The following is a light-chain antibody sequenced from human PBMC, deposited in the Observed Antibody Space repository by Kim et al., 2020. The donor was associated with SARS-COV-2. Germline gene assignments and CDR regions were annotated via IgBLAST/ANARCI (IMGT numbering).Light chain of an antibody. Sequence: EIVMTQSPATLSVSPGERATLSCRASQSVSSNLAWYQQKPGQAHRLLIYGASTRATGIPARFSGSGSGTEFTLTISSLQSEDFAVYYCQQYNNWPRTFGQGTKVDIK. CDR2: GAS. J-gene: IGKJ1*01. V-gene: IGKV3-15*01. CDR3: QQYNNWPRT. CDR1: QSVSSN.